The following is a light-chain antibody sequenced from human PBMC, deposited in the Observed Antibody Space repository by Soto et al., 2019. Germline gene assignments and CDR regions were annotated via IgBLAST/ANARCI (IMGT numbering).Light chain of an antibody. Sequence: QSALTHLASVSGSPGQSIAISCTGTSSDVGGYNYVSWYQQHPGKAPKFIIYDVSSRPSGVSDRFSGSKSGNTASLTISGLQAEDEADYYCSSYTSDSTYVLGSGTKVTVL. CDR3: SSYTSDSTYV. CDR2: DVS. CDR1: SSDVGGYNY. V-gene: IGLV2-14*01. J-gene: IGLJ1*01.